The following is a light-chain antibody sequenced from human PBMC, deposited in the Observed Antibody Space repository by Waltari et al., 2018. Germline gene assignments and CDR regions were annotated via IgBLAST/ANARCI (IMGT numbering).Light chain of an antibody. Sequence: PGERATLSCRASQRVRSTYLAWYQQKPGRAPGLLIYGASSRATGIPARFSGSGSGTDFTLTISRLEPEDFAVYYCQQYGISPYTFGQGTKLEIK. CDR2: GAS. V-gene: IGKV3-20*01. CDR1: QRVRSTY. J-gene: IGKJ2*01. CDR3: QQYGISPYT.